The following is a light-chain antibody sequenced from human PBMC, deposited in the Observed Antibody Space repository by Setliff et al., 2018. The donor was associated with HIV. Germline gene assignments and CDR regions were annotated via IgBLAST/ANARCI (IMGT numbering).Light chain of an antibody. Sequence: QSMLAQPPSVSGAPGQRVSISCTGTDSDVHWYQHLPEKAPKLLIYSNSNRPSGVPDRFSGSKSGTSASLAIAGLQPEDEADYYCQSSDNILSVSVFGGGTKVTVL. CDR3: QSSDNILSVSV. CDR2: SNS. V-gene: IGLV1-40*01. J-gene: IGLJ2*01. CDR1: DSD.